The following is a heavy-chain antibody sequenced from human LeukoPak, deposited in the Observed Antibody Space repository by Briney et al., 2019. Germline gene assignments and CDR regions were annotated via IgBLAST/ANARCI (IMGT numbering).Heavy chain of an antibody. D-gene: IGHD6-13*01. CDR1: GYTFTCYY. J-gene: IGHJ4*02. V-gene: IGHV1-2*02. CDR2: INPNSGGT. Sequence: ASVKVSCKASGYTFTCYYMHWVRQAPGQGLEWMGWINPNSGGTNYAQKFQGRVTMTRDTSISTAYMELSRLRSDDTAVYYCARVRGVSLAAAGHDYWGQGTLVTVSS. CDR3: ARVRGVSLAAAGHDY.